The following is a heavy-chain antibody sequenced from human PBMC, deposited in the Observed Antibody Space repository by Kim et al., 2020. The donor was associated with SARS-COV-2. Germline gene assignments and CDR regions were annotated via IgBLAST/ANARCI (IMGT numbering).Heavy chain of an antibody. J-gene: IGHJ4*02. V-gene: IGHV3-33*01. D-gene: IGHD6-13*01. Sequence: GGSLRLSCAASGFTFSNYGMHWVRQAPGKGLEWVALIWFDGDNKYYAQSVKCRVTISRDNSKNTLYLQMNSLRAEDTAVYYCARGGITAAATDFDFWGQGTLVTVSS. CDR3: ARGGITAAATDFDF. CDR2: IWFDGDNK. CDR1: GFTFSNYG.